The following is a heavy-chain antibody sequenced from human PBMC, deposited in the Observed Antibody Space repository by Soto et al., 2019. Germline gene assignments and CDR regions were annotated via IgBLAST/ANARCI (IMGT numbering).Heavy chain of an antibody. CDR2: IYYDGTT. V-gene: IGHV4-59*13. D-gene: IGHD6-6*01. CDR3: ARGGGSSGPYYYYAMDV. CDR1: GGSIRNYF. Sequence: QVQLQESGPGLVKTSETLSLTCGVSGGSIRNYFWSWIRQPPGKSLEWIGYIYYDGTTKYRPSLESRVTMSVDTSQNQFSLHLTSVTAADTAVYFCARGGGSSGPYYYYAMDVWGQGTTVTVSS. J-gene: IGHJ6*02.